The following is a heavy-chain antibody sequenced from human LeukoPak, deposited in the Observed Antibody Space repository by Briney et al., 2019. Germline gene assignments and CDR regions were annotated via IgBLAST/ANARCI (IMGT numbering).Heavy chain of an antibody. CDR1: GDSFSDYY. D-gene: IGHD1-1*01. J-gene: IGHJ5*02. CDR2: VYFRGTT. CDR3: ARAMRWTSGPVELGWFDR. V-gene: IGHV4-59*01. Sequence: PSETLSLARNFSGDSFSDYYWTWIRRPPGGRLEWIGHVYFRGTTKYNPSLKNRVSISVDTSKNQVYLTLSSVTPADTAVYYCARAMRWTSGPVELGWFDRWGQGTRVIVSS.